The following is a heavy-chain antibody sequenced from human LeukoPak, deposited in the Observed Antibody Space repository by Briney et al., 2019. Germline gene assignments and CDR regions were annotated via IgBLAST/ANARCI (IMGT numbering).Heavy chain of an antibody. J-gene: IGHJ4*02. Sequence: GASVKVSCKASGYTFTSYYMHWVRQALGQGLEWMGIINPSGGSTSYAQKFQGRVTMTRDTSTSTVYMELSSLRSEDTAVYYCARDPHNYDYFDYWGQGTLVTVSS. CDR2: INPSGGST. CDR3: ARDPHNYDYFDY. D-gene: IGHD5-24*01. V-gene: IGHV1-46*01. CDR1: GYTFTSYY.